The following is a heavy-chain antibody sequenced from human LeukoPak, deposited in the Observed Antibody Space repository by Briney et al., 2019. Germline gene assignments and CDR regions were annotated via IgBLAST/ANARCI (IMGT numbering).Heavy chain of an antibody. CDR1: GFPFQDSG. CDR2: INWNGDTT. CDR3: ARQTRGYVYYFDY. Sequence: GGSLRLSCAASGFPFQDSGLSWIRQAPGKGLEWISGINWNGDTTVYADSVKGRFTISRDNAKNSLYLQMNSLRADDTAFYYCARQTRGYVYYFDYWGQGTLVTVSS. V-gene: IGHV3-20*04. J-gene: IGHJ4*02. D-gene: IGHD2-2*01.